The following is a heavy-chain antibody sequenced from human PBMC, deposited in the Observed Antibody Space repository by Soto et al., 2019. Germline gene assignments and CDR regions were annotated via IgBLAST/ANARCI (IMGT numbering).Heavy chain of an antibody. J-gene: IGHJ5*02. Sequence: QVQLQESGSRLVRPSQTVSLTCSVSGGSVNSGGYSCSWIRQPPGKGLEWIAFISPSGSPAYNPSLKSRVTISVDRSKNQISLALSSGTAADTDVYYCTRGVLAWGPGTRVTVSS. CDR3: TRGVLA. CDR2: ISPSGSP. D-gene: IGHD2-8*01. CDR1: GGSVNSGGYS. V-gene: IGHV4-30-2*01.